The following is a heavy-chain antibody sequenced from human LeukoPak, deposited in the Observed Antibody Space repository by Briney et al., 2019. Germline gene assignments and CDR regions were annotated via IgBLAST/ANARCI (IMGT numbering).Heavy chain of an antibody. CDR1: GGSFSSSDYY. D-gene: IGHD1-14*01. J-gene: IGHJ3*02. V-gene: IGHV4-39*01. Sequence: PSETLSLTCTVSGGSFSSSDYYWGWIRQPPGKGLEWIGSIYYSGTTYYNPSLKSRVTISVDTSKNQFSLKLRSVTAADTAVYYCARHEWGITNAFDIWGQGTMVTASS. CDR3: ARHEWGITNAFDI. CDR2: IYYSGTT.